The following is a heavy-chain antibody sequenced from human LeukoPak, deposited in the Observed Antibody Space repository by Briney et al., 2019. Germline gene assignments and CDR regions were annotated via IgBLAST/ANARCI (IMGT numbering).Heavy chain of an antibody. Sequence: PGGSLRLSCAASGFTFSSYEMNWVRQAPGKGLEWVSSSSSSSSYIYYADSVKGRFTISRDNAKNSLYLQMNSLRAEDTAVYYCAAGSGWYDDAFDIWGQGTMVTVSS. D-gene: IGHD6-19*01. CDR3: AAGSGWYDDAFDI. CDR1: GFTFSSYE. V-gene: IGHV3-21*01. CDR2: SSSSSSYI. J-gene: IGHJ3*02.